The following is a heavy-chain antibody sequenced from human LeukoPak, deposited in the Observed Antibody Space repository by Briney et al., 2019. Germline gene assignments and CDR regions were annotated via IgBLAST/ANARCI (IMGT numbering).Heavy chain of an antibody. CDR2: ISWNSVRT. Sequence: PGGSLRLSCAASGFTFDEYAMHWVRQPPGKGLEWISGISWNSVRTDYADSVKGRFTISRDNAENSLYLQINSLTPEDTALYYLVSNSPRWRVTYGTFDNWGQGTLVTVSS. V-gene: IGHV3-9*01. J-gene: IGHJ4*02. CDR3: VSNSPRWRVTYGTFDN. D-gene: IGHD1/OR15-1a*01. CDR1: GFTFDEYA.